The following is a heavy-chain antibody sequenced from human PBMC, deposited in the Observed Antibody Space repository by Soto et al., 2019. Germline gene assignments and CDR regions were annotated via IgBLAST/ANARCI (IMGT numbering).Heavy chain of an antibody. CDR2: IYYSGST. D-gene: IGHD3-10*01. V-gene: IGHV4-59*08. J-gene: IGHJ4*02. CDR1: GGSISSYY. Sequence: SETLSLTCTVSGGSISSYYWSWIRQPPGKGLEWIGYIYYSGSTNYNPSPKSRVTISVDTSKNQFSLKLSSVTAADTAVYYCSRMDPGETSPFDHWGQGTLVTVSS. CDR3: SRMDPGETSPFDH.